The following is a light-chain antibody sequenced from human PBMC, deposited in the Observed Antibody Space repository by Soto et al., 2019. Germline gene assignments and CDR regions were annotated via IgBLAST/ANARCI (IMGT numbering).Light chain of an antibody. Sequence: QSVSTQPPSVSAAPGQKVSISCSGSSSNIGNNYVFWYQQLPGTAPKLLIYDNNQRTSGIPDRFSGSKSGTSATLGITGLQTGDEADYYCAAWDSSLSAVVFGGGTKLTVL. J-gene: IGLJ3*02. V-gene: IGLV1-51*01. CDR2: DNN. CDR1: SSNIGNNY. CDR3: AAWDSSLSAVV.